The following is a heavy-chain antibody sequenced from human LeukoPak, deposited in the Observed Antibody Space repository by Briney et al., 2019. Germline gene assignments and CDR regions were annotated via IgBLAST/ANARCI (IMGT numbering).Heavy chain of an antibody. J-gene: IGHJ6*03. D-gene: IGHD6-6*01. CDR1: GGSIRSTTYY. Sequence: SETLSLTCTVSGGSIRSTTYYWGWIRQPPGKGLEWIGDISDRGRTYNNPSLKSRVTISVDTSRNQFFLKLSSVTAADTAVYYCAREPKIMAARPDDEDLGYYYMDVWGKGTTVTLSS. V-gene: IGHV4-39*07. CDR3: AREPKIMAARPDDEDLGYYYMDV. CDR2: ISDRGRT.